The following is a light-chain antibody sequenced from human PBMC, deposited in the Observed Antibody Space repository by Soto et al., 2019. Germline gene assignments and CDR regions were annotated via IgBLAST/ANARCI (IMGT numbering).Light chain of an antibody. J-gene: IGLJ2*01. CDR2: GNN. V-gene: IGLV1-40*01. Sequence: QSVLTQPPSVSGAPGQRVTISCTGSSSNIGAGYDVHWYQHLPATAPKLLIYGNNNRPSGVPDRFSGSKSGTSASLAITGLQAEDEADFYCQSYDKGLSSSVFGGGTKVTVL. CDR3: QSYDKGLSSSV. CDR1: SSNIGAGYD.